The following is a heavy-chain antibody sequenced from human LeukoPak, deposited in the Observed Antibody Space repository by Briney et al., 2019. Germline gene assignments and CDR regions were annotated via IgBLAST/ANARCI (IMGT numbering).Heavy chain of an antibody. CDR1: GFTFSSYS. CDR2: ISSSSSYI. V-gene: IGHV3-21*01. CDR3: ARDRVAAAGQTDY. J-gene: IGHJ4*02. D-gene: IGHD6-13*01. Sequence: PGGSLRLSCAASGFTFSSYSMNWVRQAPGKGLEWVSSISSSSSYIYYADSVKGRFTISRDNAKNSLYLQMNSLRAEDTAVYYCARDRVAAAGQTDYWGQGTLVTVSS.